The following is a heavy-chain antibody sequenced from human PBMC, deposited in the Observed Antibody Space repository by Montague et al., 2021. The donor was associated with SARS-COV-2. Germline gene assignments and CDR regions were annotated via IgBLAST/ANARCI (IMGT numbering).Heavy chain of an antibody. D-gene: IGHD1-1*01. Sequence: SETLSLTCAVYGGSFSDYYWTWIRQSPGKGLEWIGEINHIGTTNYNPSLKSRVSISKDTSKNQISLRLNSVTAADTAVYYCARHSTTHAFDPWGQGILVTASS. CDR1: GGSFSDYY. V-gene: IGHV4-34*01. J-gene: IGHJ5*02. CDR3: ARHSTTHAFDP. CDR2: INHIGTT.